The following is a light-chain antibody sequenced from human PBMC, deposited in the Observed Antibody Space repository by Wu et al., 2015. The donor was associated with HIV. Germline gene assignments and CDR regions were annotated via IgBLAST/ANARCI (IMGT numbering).Light chain of an antibody. CDR2: GAS. Sequence: EIVLTQSPGTLSLSPGERATFSCRASQSVSSSYLAWYQQKPGQAPRLLIYGASSRATGIPDRFSGSGSGTDFTLTISRLEPEDFAVYYCQQYGSSPGTTFGGRDQGGD. CDR1: QSVSSSY. V-gene: IGKV3-20*01. CDR3: QQYGSSPGTT. J-gene: IGKJ4*01.